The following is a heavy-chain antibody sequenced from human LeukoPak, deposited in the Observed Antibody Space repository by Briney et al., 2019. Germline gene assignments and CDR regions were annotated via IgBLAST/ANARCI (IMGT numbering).Heavy chain of an antibody. D-gene: IGHD3-10*01. CDR3: ARVLGYYGSGSPNRFDP. V-gene: IGHV4-61*05. CDR1: GGSISSSSYY. Sequence: SETLSLTCTVSGGSISSSSYYWSWIRQPPGKGLEWIGYIYYSGSTNYNPSLKSRVTISVDTSKNQFSLKLSSVTAADTAVYYCARVLGYYGSGSPNRFDPWGQGTLVTVSS. J-gene: IGHJ5*02. CDR2: IYYSGST.